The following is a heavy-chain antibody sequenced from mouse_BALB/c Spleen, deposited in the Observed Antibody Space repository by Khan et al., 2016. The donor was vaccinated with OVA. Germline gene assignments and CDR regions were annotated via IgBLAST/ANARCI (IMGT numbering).Heavy chain of an antibody. CDR1: GYTFTDFY. V-gene: IGHV1-77*01. CDR2: ISPGSGDT. Sequence: QVRLQQSGTELARPGASVNLSCKASGYTFTDFYINWVKQRSGQGLEWIGEISPGSGDTYYNETFKGKATLTADKSSSTAYMQLSSLTSEASAVYFCARRNYFGYTFAYWGQGTLVTVSA. CDR3: ARRNYFGYTFAY. J-gene: IGHJ3*01. D-gene: IGHD1-2*01.